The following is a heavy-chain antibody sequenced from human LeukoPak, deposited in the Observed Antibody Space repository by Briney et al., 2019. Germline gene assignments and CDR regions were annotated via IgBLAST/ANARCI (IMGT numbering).Heavy chain of an antibody. J-gene: IGHJ4*02. CDR3: AKRADTGTSSSGWYDY. V-gene: IGHV3-23*01. D-gene: IGHD6-19*01. CDR2: ISGSGLST. Sequence: GGSLRLSCAASGSTFSSYAMSWVRQAPGKGLEWVSAISGSGLSTYYAESVRGRFTTSRDNSKNTLYLQMSSLRAEDTAVYYCAKRADTGTSSSGWYDYWGQGTQVTVSS. CDR1: GSTFSSYA.